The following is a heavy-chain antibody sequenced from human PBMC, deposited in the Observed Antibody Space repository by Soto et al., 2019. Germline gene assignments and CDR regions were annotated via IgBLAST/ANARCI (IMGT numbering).Heavy chain of an antibody. J-gene: IGHJ6*02. CDR2: ISSSGSTI. D-gene: IGHD2-21*02. CDR3: ARDQYVTYYYYGMDV. Sequence: GGSLSRSCSASGFTFSDYYMSWIRPAPGKGLEWVSYISSSGSTIYYADSVKGRFTISRDNAKNSLYLQMNSLRAEDTAVYYCARDQYVTYYYYGMDVWGQGNTVTVSS. CDR1: GFTFSDYY. V-gene: IGHV3-11*01.